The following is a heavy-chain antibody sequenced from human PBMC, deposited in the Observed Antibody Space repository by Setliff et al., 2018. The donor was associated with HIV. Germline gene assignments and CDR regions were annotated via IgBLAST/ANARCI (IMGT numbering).Heavy chain of an antibody. Sequence: SETLSLTCTVSGDSINSGNYYWSWIRQHPGKGLEWIGEVHQSGNTRYKPPLKSRVTISVDSSKNQFSLRVNSVSAADTAVYYCARSHNSGWRHFDFWGQGTLVTVSS. D-gene: IGHD6-19*01. CDR3: ARSHNSGWRHFDF. CDR2: VHQSGNT. J-gene: IGHJ4*02. CDR1: GDSINSGNYY. V-gene: IGHV4-39*07.